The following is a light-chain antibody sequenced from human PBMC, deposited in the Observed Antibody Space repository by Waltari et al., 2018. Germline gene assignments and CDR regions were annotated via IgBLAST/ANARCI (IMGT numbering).Light chain of an antibody. J-gene: IGLJ2*01. CDR2: EVS. CDR3: SSYTSSSTLVV. Sequence: QSALTQPSSVSGSPGQSITIPRTGTSSAVGGYNFVSSYQQHPGKAPKLMIYEVSNRPSGVSNRFSGSKSGNTASLTISGLQAEDEADYYCSSYTSSSTLVVFGGGTKLTVL. CDR1: SSAVGGYNF. V-gene: IGLV2-14*01.